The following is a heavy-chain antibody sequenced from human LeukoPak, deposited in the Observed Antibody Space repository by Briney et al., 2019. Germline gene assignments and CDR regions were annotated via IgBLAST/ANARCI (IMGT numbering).Heavy chain of an antibody. V-gene: IGHV4-59*01. D-gene: IGHD2-15*01. CDR3: ARVGCSGGSCYPDY. Sequence: SETLSLTCTVSGASISTSYWYWIRQPPGKGLEWIGYIHYRGDINYNPSLKSRVTISAYTSKNQLSLKLSSVTAADTAVYYCARVGCSGGSCYPDYWGQGTLVTVSS. CDR1: GASISTSY. J-gene: IGHJ4*02. CDR2: IHYRGDI.